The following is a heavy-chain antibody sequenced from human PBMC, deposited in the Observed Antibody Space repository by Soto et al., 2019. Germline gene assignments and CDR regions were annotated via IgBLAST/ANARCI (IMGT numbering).Heavy chain of an antibody. J-gene: IGHJ3*02. V-gene: IGHV4-31*03. CDR3: ARFYMVRGVMGAFGI. CDR1: GGSISSGGYY. D-gene: IGHD3-10*01. Sequence: QVQLQESGPGLVKPSQTLSLTCTVSGGSISSGGYYWSWIRQHPGNGLEWIGYIYYIGSTYYNPSLKIRIAISVDTSKSQFSLKLSSVTAADTVVYYCARFYMVRGVMGAFGIWGQGTMITDSS. CDR2: IYYIGST.